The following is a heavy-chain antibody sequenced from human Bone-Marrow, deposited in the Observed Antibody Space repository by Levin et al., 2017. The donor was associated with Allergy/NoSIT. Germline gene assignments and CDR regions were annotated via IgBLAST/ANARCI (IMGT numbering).Heavy chain of an antibody. V-gene: IGHV3-30-3*01. J-gene: IGHJ4*02. Sequence: LSLTCAASGFTFRGHAMHWVRQAPGKGLEWVAVISHDGSNKYYVDSVKGRFTISRDNSKNTLYLQMSSLRPEDTAVYYCARDYYDSSGYLFDHWGQGTLVTVSS. CDR2: ISHDGSNK. CDR1: GFTFRGHA. D-gene: IGHD3-22*01. CDR3: ARDYYDSSGYLFDH.